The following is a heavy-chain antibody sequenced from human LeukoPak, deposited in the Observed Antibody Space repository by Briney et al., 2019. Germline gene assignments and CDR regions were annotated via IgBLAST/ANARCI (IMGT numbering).Heavy chain of an antibody. Sequence: SETLSLTCTVSGGSISGSSYYWSWIRQPPGKGLEWIGYIYYSGSTYYNPSLKSRVTISVDTSKNQFSLKLSSVTAADTAVYYCARECYGSGYYFDYWGQGTLVTVSS. CDR1: GGSISGSSYY. V-gene: IGHV4-30-4*01. CDR2: IYYSGST. J-gene: IGHJ4*02. CDR3: ARECYGSGYYFDY. D-gene: IGHD3-10*01.